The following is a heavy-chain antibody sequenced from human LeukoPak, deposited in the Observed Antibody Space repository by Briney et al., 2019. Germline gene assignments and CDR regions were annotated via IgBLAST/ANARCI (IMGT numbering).Heavy chain of an antibody. Sequence: PGGSLRLSCAVSGFTFSSYAMSWVRQAPGKGLEWVSSISISSTYIFYADSVKGRFTISRDNAKSSLYLQMTSLRGEDTAVYYCARQPSCTTSNCEWEDNSYFDLWGRGTLVTVSS. J-gene: IGHJ2*01. CDR2: ISISSTYI. CDR1: GFTFSSYA. D-gene: IGHD2/OR15-2a*01. CDR3: ARQPSCTTSNCEWEDNSYFDL. V-gene: IGHV3-21*01.